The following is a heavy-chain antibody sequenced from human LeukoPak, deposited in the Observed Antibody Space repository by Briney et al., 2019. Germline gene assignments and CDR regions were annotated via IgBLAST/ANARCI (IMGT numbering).Heavy chain of an antibody. J-gene: IGHJ3*02. V-gene: IGHV3-53*01. D-gene: IGHD6-13*01. CDR1: GFTVSSSY. CDR3: ARDGPGRYSSSWHGGAFDI. Sequence: QPGGSLRLSCAASGFTVSSSYVSWVCQAPGKGLEWVSVIYSGGITYYADSVKGRFTFSRDNSKNTLYLQMNSLRVDDTAVYYCARDGPGRYSSSWHGGAFDIWGQGTMVTVSS. CDR2: IYSGGIT.